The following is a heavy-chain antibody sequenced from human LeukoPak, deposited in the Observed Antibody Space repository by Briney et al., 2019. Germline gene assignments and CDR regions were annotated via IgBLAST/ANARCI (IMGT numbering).Heavy chain of an antibody. Sequence: QSGGSLRLSCAASGFTFSSYAMHWVRQAPGKGLEYVSAISSNGGSTYYANSVKGRFTISRDNSKNTLYLQMGSLRAEDMAVYYCARDSTVTTRYYYYYYMDVWGKGTTVTISS. V-gene: IGHV3-64*01. CDR3: ARDSTVTTRYYYYYYMDV. CDR2: ISSNGGST. D-gene: IGHD4-17*01. J-gene: IGHJ6*03. CDR1: GFTFSSYA.